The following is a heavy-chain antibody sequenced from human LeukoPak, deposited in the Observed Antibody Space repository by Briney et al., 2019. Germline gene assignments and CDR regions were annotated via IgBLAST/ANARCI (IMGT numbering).Heavy chain of an antibody. CDR2: ISGSGGDT. Sequence: GGSLRLSCAASGFTFSNSAMSWVRQGPGKGLEWVSGISGSGGDTYYADSVKGRVTISRDNSMNTLYVHMNSLRAEDTAVYFCAKAAVAGLFYYYGMDVWGQGTTVTVSS. V-gene: IGHV3-23*01. D-gene: IGHD6-19*01. CDR3: AKAAVAGLFYYYGMDV. J-gene: IGHJ6*02. CDR1: GFTFSNSA.